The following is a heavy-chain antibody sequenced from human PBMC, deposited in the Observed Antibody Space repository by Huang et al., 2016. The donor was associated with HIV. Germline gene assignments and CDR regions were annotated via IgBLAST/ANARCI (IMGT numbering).Heavy chain of an antibody. CDR3: ARAKDTWDAYDI. V-gene: IGHV3-30*01. D-gene: IGHD5-18*01. CDR2: ISNDGGNN. CDR1: GFPFNDHA. Sequence: QVQLVESGGGVVQPGRSLRLSCSASGFPFNDHAMHWVRPAPWEKVEWVAVISNDGGNNYYADSVKSRFTISRDSCKSTLFLQMTSLRTEDTAVYYCARAKDTWDAYDIWGQGTMVIVSS. J-gene: IGHJ3*02.